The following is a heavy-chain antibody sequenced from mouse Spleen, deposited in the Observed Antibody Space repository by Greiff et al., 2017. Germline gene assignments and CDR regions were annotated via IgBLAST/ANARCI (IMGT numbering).Heavy chain of an antibody. CDR2: IYPSDSET. J-gene: IGHJ3*01. CDR1: GYTFTSYW. CDR3: ARGDYGSRSWFAY. Sequence: VQLQQPGAELVRPGSSVKLSCKASGYTFTSYWMDWVKQRPGQGLEWIGNIYPSDSETHYNQKFKDKATLTVDKSSSTAYMQLSSLTSEDSAVYYCARGDYGSRSWFAYWGQGTLFTVSA. D-gene: IGHD1-1*01. V-gene: IGHV1-61*01.